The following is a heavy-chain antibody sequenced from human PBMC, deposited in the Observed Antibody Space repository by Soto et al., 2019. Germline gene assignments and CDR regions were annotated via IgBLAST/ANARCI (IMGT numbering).Heavy chain of an antibody. CDR3: AREGWLHPDRGFDY. J-gene: IGHJ4*02. V-gene: IGHV4-61*01. D-gene: IGHD5-12*01. CDR2: MSSSGGRN. Sequence: QVQLQESGPGLVKPSETLSLTCTVSGVSVSSGYYYWTWIRQPPGKGLEWIGYMSSSGGRNNYNPSPNIPLPISVATSKNQFSLELSSVTAADTAVYYCAREGWLHPDRGFDYWGQGTLVTVSS. CDR1: GVSVSSGYYY.